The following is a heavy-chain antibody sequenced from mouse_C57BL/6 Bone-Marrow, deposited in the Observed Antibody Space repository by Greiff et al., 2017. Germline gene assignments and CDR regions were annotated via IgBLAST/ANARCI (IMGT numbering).Heavy chain of an antibody. CDR2: INPGSGGT. CDR1: GYAFTNYL. J-gene: IGHJ1*03. V-gene: IGHV1-54*01. Sequence: QLQQSGAELVRPGTSVKVSCKASGYAFTNYLIEWVKQRPGQGLEWIGVINPGSGGTNYNEKFKGKATLTADKSSSTAYMQLSSLTSEDSAVYFCARRLYYGSSYWYFDVWGTGTTVTVSS. D-gene: IGHD1-1*01. CDR3: ARRLYYGSSYWYFDV.